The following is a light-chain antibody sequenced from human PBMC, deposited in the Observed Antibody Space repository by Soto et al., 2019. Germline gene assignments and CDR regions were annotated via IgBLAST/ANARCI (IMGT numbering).Light chain of an antibody. CDR1: QSIGTY. Sequence: DIQMTQSPSSLSASVVDIVSISCLGSQSIGTYVDWDLQKPGKVLKLLIYAASNLQNSVPSSLIGSGAGTELTLTISSRQPEEVATDFCRQRHSSSPFTFGQGTKVDIK. J-gene: IGKJ3*01. CDR3: RQRHSSSPFT. V-gene: IGKV1-39*01. CDR2: AAS.